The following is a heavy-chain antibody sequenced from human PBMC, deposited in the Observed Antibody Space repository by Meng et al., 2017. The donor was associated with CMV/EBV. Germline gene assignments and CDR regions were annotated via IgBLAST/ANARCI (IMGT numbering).Heavy chain of an antibody. Sequence: SGFSFSSYGMHWVRQAPGKGLEWVAVIWYDGSNKYYADSVKGRFTISRDNSKNTLYLQMNSLRAEDTAIYYCVKDLAVGATHYFDYWGQGTLVTVSS. CDR2: IWYDGSNK. CDR3: VKDLAVGATHYFDY. J-gene: IGHJ4*02. V-gene: IGHV3-33*06. D-gene: IGHD1-26*01. CDR1: GFSFSSYG.